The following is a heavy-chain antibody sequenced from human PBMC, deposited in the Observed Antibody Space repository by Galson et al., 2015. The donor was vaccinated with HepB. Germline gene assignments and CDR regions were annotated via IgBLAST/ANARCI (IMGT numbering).Heavy chain of an antibody. Sequence: SVKVSCKASGGIFSMYSISWVRQAPGQGLEWIGRIIPSLGIANYGQKFQGRVTSTADKSTSTAYMELSRLRSEDTAVYYCARGDAGEAWGQGTLVTVSS. J-gene: IGHJ4*02. CDR1: GGIFSMYS. CDR2: IIPSLGIA. V-gene: IGHV1-69*02. D-gene: IGHD3-10*01. CDR3: ARGDAGEA.